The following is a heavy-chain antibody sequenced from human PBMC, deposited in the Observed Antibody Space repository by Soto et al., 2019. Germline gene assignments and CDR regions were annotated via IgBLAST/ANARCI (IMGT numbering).Heavy chain of an antibody. Sequence: GGSLRLSCAASGFTFSSYGMHWVRQAPGKGLEWVAVISYDGSNKYYADSVKGRFTISRDNSKNTLYLQMNSLRAEDTAVYYCAKSYWNYGGAFDIWGQGTMVTVS. V-gene: IGHV3-30*18. D-gene: IGHD1-7*01. CDR2: ISYDGSNK. J-gene: IGHJ3*02. CDR3: AKSYWNYGGAFDI. CDR1: GFTFSSYG.